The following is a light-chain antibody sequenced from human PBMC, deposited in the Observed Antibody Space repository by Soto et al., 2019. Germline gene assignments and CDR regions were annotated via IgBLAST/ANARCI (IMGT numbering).Light chain of an antibody. Sequence: EIELTQSPGTLSLSPGERATLSCRASQTIRSNYLAWYRQTPGQAPRLLIYGASNRATGIADRFSGSGSGTDFTLIISRLEPEDFALYYCQQYGSSPWTFGQGTKVEIK. CDR3: QQYGSSPWT. CDR2: GAS. CDR1: QTIRSNY. V-gene: IGKV3-20*01. J-gene: IGKJ1*01.